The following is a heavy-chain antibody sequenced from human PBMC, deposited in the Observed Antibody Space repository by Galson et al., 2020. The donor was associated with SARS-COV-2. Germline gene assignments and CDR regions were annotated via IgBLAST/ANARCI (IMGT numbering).Heavy chain of an antibody. CDR3: ARDLPGDDRFWSGPLGY. J-gene: IGHJ4*02. V-gene: IGHV3-30*04. Sequence: QLGESLKISCAATGFTFSDYAMHWVRQAPGKGLEWVAVISSDGSSKYYADSVKGRFTISRDNSKDTLYLQMHSLRTDETAVFYCARDLPGDDRFWSGPLGYWGQGTLVTVSS. D-gene: IGHD3-3*01. CDR1: GFTFSDYA. CDR2: ISSDGSSK.